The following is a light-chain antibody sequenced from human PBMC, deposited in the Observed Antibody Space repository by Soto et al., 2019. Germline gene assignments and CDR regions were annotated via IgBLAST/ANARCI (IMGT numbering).Light chain of an antibody. CDR3: APHPRPGK. CDR1: QRISYT. J-gene: IGKJ1*01. Sequence: EIGGTQYPGTRSVSARGRATVACSAIQRISYTLAWYQQKPGQAPRLLIYGASNRDTGIPDRFSSSGYRTAFNVPRRSLPPGPFVLYYRAPHPRPGKFAEGTKVDIK. CDR2: GAS. V-gene: IGKV3D-15*01.